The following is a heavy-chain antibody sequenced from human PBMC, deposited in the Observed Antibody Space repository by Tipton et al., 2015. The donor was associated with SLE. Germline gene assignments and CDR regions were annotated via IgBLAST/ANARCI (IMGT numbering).Heavy chain of an antibody. D-gene: IGHD3-9*01. Sequence: TLSLTCTVSGGSISSGSYYWSWIRQPAGKGLEWIGRTYPSGNTHYNPSLKSRVTISVDRSKNQFFLRLTSLTAADTAIYYCARLTPINTFDVWGRGTLVTVSS. J-gene: IGHJ2*01. V-gene: IGHV4-61*02. CDR3: ARLTPINTFDV. CDR2: TYPSGNT. CDR1: GGSISSGSYY.